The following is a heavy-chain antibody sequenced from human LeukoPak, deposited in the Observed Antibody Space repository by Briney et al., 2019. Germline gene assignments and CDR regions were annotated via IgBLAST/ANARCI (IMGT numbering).Heavy chain of an antibody. CDR1: GFTFSSYA. Sequence: GGSLRLSCAASGFTFSSYAMSWVRQAPGKGLEWVSAISGSGGSTYYADSVKGRFTISRDNSKNTLYLQMNSLRAEDTAVYYCAKRGYDILTGLDAFDIWGQGTMVTVSS. V-gene: IGHV3-23*01. J-gene: IGHJ3*02. D-gene: IGHD3-9*01. CDR2: ISGSGGST. CDR3: AKRGYDILTGLDAFDI.